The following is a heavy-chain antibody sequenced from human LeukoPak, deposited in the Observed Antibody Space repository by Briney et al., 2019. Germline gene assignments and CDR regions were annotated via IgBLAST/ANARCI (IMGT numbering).Heavy chain of an antibody. D-gene: IGHD4-17*01. CDR1: GFTFSTFW. Sequence: GGSLRLSCAASGFTFSTFWMNWVRQAPGKGLEWVANLKEDGNEKYYVDSVKGRFTISRDNAKNSLYLQMNSLRPEDTAVYYCARGHYGDYGWGQGALVTVSS. J-gene: IGHJ4*02. V-gene: IGHV3-7*01. CDR2: LKEDGNEK. CDR3: ARGHYGDYG.